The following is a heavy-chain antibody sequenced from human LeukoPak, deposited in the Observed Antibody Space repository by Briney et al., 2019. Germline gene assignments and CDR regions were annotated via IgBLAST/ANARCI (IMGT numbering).Heavy chain of an antibody. J-gene: IGHJ4*02. CDR1: GFTFSDHG. Sequence: GRSLRLSCAASGFTFSDHGMHWVRQAPGKGLEWVAIIWYNGSKKYYAESVKGRSTISRDNSKNMLYLQMNSLRAEDTAVYYCAKPYYYGSRSYMDYWGQGTLVTVSS. CDR2: IWYNGSKK. D-gene: IGHD3-10*01. CDR3: AKPYYYGSRSYMDY. V-gene: IGHV3-33*06.